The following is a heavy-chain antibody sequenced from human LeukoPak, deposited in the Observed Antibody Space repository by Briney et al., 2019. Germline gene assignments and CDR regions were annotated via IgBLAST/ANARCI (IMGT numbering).Heavy chain of an antibody. V-gene: IGHV5-51*01. CDR3: AKLSGTYRSDAFDF. CDR1: GYRITNYW. Sequence: GEYMKISCKGSGYRITNYWIAWVRQMPGKGLEWMGIVWPGDSDTKYSPSFQGQVTISADKSISATYLQWSSLKASDTAMYFCAKLSGTYRSDAFDFWGQGTMVTVSS. J-gene: IGHJ3*01. D-gene: IGHD1-26*01. CDR2: VWPGDSDT.